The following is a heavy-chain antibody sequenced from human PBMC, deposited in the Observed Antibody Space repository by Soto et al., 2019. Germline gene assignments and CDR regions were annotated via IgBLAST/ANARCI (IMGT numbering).Heavy chain of an antibody. J-gene: IGHJ6*02. CDR2: INTYNGNA. CDR3: VREMRTSRFAPGKLGEYLPYGMDV. V-gene: IGHV1-18*04. D-gene: IGHD3-3*01. Sequence: QVQLVQSGAEVKKPGASVTVCCKASGYSFSSYGFSWVRQAPGQGLEWMGWINTYNGNANHAQKLKCRVNMTIDTSTSTAYMELRRLTSDDTAVYYCVREMRTSRFAPGKLGEYLPYGMDVWGQGTTVTVSS. CDR1: GYSFSSYG.